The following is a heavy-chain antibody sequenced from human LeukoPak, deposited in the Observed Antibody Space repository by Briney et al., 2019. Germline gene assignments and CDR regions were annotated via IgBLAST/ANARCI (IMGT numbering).Heavy chain of an antibody. D-gene: IGHD3-3*01. Sequence: GGSLRLSYAASGFTVSSNEMSWVRQAPGKGLEWVSSISGGSTYYADSRKDRFTISRDNSKNTLHLQMNSLRVEDTAVYYCAKAHYDFWRGQGSNYFDYWGQGTLVTVSS. J-gene: IGHJ4*02. CDR3: AKAHYDFWRGQGSNYFDY. CDR1: GFTVSSNE. V-gene: IGHV3-38-3*01. CDR2: ISGGST.